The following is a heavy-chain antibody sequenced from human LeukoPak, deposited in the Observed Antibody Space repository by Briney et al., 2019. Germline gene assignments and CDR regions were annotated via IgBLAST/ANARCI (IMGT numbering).Heavy chain of an antibody. CDR2: ISRSGDYI. D-gene: IGHD1-26*01. V-gene: IGHV3-21*01. CDR3: VKDRLVGGSDRHPLDY. Sequence: GESLRLSCAASGFTFSSYTMTWVRQAPGKGLEWVSSISRSGDYIFYADSVRGRFTISRDNAKNSLYLQMTSLRAEDTAVYYCVKDRLVGGSDRHPLDYRGQGTLVTVSS. CDR1: GFTFSSYT. J-gene: IGHJ4*02.